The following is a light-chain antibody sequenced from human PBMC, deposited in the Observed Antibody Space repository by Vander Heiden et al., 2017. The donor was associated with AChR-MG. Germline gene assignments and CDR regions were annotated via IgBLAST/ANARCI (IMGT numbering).Light chain of an antibody. V-gene: IGLV1-47*01. CDR2: RNS. CDR1: SSNIGSND. CDR3: ATWDDSLSGGV. J-gene: IGLJ3*02. Sequence: QSVLTQPPSASGTPGRRVTISCSGSSSNIGSNDVACYRPLPGPAPRLLIYRNSQRPSRVPDRFSGSKCGTSAFLAIIGLGSEDEADYYCATWDDSLSGGVFGGGTKLTVL.